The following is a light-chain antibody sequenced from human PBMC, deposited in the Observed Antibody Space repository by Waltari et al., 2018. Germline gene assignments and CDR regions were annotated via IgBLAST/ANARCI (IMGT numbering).Light chain of an antibody. Sequence: DIQMTQSPSSLSASFGDRVTITCRASQDISNSLAWYQQKLGRAPKLLLLGASRLESGVPSRFSGRGSGTDYTLTISSLQPEDFATYYCQQYYDGPRTFGQGTKVELK. J-gene: IGKJ1*01. CDR2: GAS. CDR3: QQYYDGPRT. V-gene: IGKV1-NL1*01. CDR1: QDISNS.